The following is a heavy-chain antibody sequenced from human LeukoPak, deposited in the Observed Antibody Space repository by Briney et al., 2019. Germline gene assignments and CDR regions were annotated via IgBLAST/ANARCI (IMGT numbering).Heavy chain of an antibody. D-gene: IGHD4-23*01. CDR1: GFTFSSYS. V-gene: IGHV3-48*01. CDR2: ISSSSSTI. CDR3: ARGAQWRTNYGGNFRDYRFDY. Sequence: GGSLRLSCAASGFTFSSYSMNWVRQAPGKGLEWVSYISSSSSTIYYADSVKGRFTISRDNAKNSLYLQMNSLRAEDTAVYYCARGAQWRTNYGGNFRDYRFDYWGQGTLVTASS. J-gene: IGHJ4*02.